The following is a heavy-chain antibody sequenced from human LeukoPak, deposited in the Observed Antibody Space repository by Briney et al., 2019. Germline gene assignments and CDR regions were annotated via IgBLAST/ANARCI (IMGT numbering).Heavy chain of an antibody. CDR2: INHSGST. CDR3: ARTGGLDSSGYDY. V-gene: IGHV4-34*01. CDR1: GGSISSYY. Sequence: SETLSLTCTVSGGSISSYYWSWIRQPPGKGLEWIGEINHSGSTNYNPSLKSRVTISVDTSKNQFSLKLSSVTAADTAVYYCARTGGLDSSGYDYWGQGTLVTVSS. D-gene: IGHD3-22*01. J-gene: IGHJ4*02.